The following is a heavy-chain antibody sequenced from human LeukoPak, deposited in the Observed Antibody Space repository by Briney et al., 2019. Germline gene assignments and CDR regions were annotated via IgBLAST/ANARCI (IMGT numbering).Heavy chain of an antibody. CDR3: ARDLGSTYGWFDF. J-gene: IGHJ5*01. D-gene: IGHD4-11*01. CDR1: GASISSNY. V-gene: IGHV4-59*01. Sequence: SETLSLTCTVSGASISSNYWTWIRQPPGKGLEWIGYIYYSGSTKYNPSLKSRVTMSVDTSKNQLSLKLTSVTAADTAVYYCARDLGSTYGWFDFWGQGTLVTASS. CDR2: IYYSGST.